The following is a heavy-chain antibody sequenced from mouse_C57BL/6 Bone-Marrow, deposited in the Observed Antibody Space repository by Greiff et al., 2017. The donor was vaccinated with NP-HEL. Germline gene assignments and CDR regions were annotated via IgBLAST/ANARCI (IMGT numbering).Heavy chain of an antibody. CDR2: IDPSDSYT. V-gene: IGHV1-69*01. J-gene: IGHJ4*01. D-gene: IGHD2-1*01. CDR1: GYTFTSYW. Sequence: VQLQQPGAELVMPGASVKLSCKASGYTFTSYWMHWVKQRPGQGLEWIGDIDPSDSYTNYNQKFKGKATLTVDKSSSTAYMQLSSLTSEDSAVDYCAKGNYEGDYALDYWGQGTSVTVSS. CDR3: AKGNYEGDYALDY.